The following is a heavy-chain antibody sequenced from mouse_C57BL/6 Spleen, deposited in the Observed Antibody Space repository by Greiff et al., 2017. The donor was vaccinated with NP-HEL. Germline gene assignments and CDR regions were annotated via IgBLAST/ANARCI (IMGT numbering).Heavy chain of an antibody. CDR3: NNEYDAYWYVDV. V-gene: IGHV5-6*01. CDR2: ISSGGSYT. Sequence: EVKVVESGGDLVKPGGSLKLSCAASGFTFSSYGMSWVRQTPDKRLEWVATISSGGSYTYYPDSVKGRFTISRDNAKNTLYLQMSSLKAEDTAMYYFNNEYDAYWYVDVWVTGPTVTVS. CDR1: GFTFSSYG. J-gene: IGHJ1*03. D-gene: IGHD2-4*01.